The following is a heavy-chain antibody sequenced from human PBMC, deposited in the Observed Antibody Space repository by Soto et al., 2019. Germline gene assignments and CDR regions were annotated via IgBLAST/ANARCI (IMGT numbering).Heavy chain of an antibody. Sequence: PGGSLRLSCAASGFTFSSYSMNWVRQAPGKGLEWVSYISSSSSTIYYADSVKGRFTISRDNAKNSLYLQMNSLRDEDTAVYYCARDKQLWPHPHFCPFDYWGQGTLVTVSS. CDR1: GFTFSSYS. CDR2: ISSSSSTI. D-gene: IGHD5-18*01. J-gene: IGHJ4*02. CDR3: ARDKQLWPHPHFCPFDY. V-gene: IGHV3-48*02.